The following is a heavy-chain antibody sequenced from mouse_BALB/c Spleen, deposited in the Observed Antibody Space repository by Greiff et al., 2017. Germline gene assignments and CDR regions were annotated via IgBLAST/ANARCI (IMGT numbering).Heavy chain of an antibody. D-gene: IGHD2-10*01. J-gene: IGHJ2*01. Sequence: EVQLQESGPGLVKPSQSLSLTCTVTGYSITSDYAWNWIRQFPGNKLEWMGYISYSGSTSYNPSLKSRISITRDTSKNQFFLQLNSVTTEDTATYYCARSYYGNYLDYGGQGTTLTVSS. V-gene: IGHV3-2*02. CDR1: GYSITSDYA. CDR2: ISYSGST. CDR3: ARSYYGNYLDY.